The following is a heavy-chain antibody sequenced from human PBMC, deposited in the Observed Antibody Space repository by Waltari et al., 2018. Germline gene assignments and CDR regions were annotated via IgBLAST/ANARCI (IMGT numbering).Heavy chain of an antibody. CDR3: ARHWKRNGYRFDP. Sequence: QLQLQESGTGLVKPSEPLSLPCTVPGDSISRSSYYWGWIRQSPGKGLEWIGTIYYSGNTYYNPTLKSRVTISGETSKNQFSLKLSSVTAADTAVYYCARHWKRNGYRFDPWGQGTLVTVSS. CDR2: IYYSGNT. D-gene: IGHD5-12*01. J-gene: IGHJ5*02. CDR1: GDSISRSSYY. V-gene: IGHV4-39*01.